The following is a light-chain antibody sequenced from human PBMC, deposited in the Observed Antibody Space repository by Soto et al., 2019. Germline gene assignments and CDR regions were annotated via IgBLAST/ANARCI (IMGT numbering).Light chain of an antibody. J-gene: IGKJ1*01. CDR3: QRYHSAPPT. V-gene: IGKV1-27*01. Sequence: DIQLTQSPSSLSASVGDRVTITCRASQGISNFVAWYQQKPGKVPKLLIYGASTLQSGVPPRFSGSGSGTDFTLSISSLQPEDVGTFYCQRYHSAPPTFGHGTKVDI. CDR2: GAS. CDR1: QGISNF.